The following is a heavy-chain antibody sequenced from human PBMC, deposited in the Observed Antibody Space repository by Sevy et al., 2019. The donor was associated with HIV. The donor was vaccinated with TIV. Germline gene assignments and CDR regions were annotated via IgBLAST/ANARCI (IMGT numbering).Heavy chain of an antibody. CDR2: IKSKTDGGTI. V-gene: IGHV3-15*01. CDR3: TTDPIILLLVTDGMDV. J-gene: IGHJ6*02. D-gene: IGHD2-8*02. CDR1: GFTFTYAW. Sequence: GGSLRLSCAASGFTFTYAWMNWVRQAPGKGLEGVGRIKSKTDGGTIDYAAPVRGRFTISRHDSNNTLYLQMNSLKTEDTAVYYCTTDPIILLLVTDGMDVWGQGTTVTVSS.